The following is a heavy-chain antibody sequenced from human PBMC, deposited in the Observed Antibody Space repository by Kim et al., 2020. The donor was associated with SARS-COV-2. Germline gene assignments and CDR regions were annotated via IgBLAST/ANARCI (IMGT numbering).Heavy chain of an antibody. Sequence: ADSVKGRFTISRDNSKNTLYLQMNSLRAEDTAVYYCANLGLRSVPAAIGFGGQGTLVTVSS. J-gene: IGHJ4*02. CDR3: ANLGLRSVPAAIGF. V-gene: IGHV3-23*01. D-gene: IGHD2-2*01.